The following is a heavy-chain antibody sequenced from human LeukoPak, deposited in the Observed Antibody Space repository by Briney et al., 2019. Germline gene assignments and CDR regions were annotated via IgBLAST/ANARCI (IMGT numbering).Heavy chain of an antibody. CDR3: ARADRLDGGPYLIGP. CDR2: INPNSGGT. CDR1: GYSFTDYY. Sequence: ASVKVSCKTSGYSFTDYYMHWVRQAPGQGLEWMGWINPNSGGTSSAQKFQGRVTMTRDTSISTVYMEVSWLTSDDTAIYYCARADRLDGGPYLIGPWGQGTLVTVSS. D-gene: IGHD2-21*01. V-gene: IGHV1-2*02. J-gene: IGHJ5*02.